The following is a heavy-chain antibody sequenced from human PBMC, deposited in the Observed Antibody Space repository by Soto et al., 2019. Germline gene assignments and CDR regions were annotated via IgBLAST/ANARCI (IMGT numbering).Heavy chain of an antibody. CDR3: ASVKVVEAATNFDS. CDR2: INSDGSST. V-gene: IGHV3-74*01. CDR1: GFTFSSYA. Sequence: GGSLRLSCAASGFTFSSYAMHWVRQAPGKGLVWVSRINSDGSSTNYADSVKGRFTISRDNAKNTLYLQMNSLRAEDTAVYYCASVKVVEAATNFDSWGQGTLVTVSS. J-gene: IGHJ4*02. D-gene: IGHD2-15*01.